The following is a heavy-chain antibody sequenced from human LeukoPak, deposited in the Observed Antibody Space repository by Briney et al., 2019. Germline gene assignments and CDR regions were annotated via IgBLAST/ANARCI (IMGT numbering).Heavy chain of an antibody. Sequence: GGFLRLSCAASGFTFRNHDMSWVRQAPGKGLEWVSGISRGADKTYYADSVKGRFTISRDNSKNTLSLQMNSLRVEDTAIYYCARGGDWSWYDYWGQGTLVPVSS. CDR3: ARGGDWSWYDY. CDR2: ISRGADKT. D-gene: IGHD2-21*02. CDR1: GFTFRNHD. V-gene: IGHV3-23*01. J-gene: IGHJ4*02.